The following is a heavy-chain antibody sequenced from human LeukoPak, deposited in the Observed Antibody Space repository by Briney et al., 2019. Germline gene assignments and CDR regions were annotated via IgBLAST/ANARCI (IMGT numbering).Heavy chain of an antibody. J-gene: IGHJ4*02. V-gene: IGHV3-66*01. Sequence: GGSLRLSCAASGFTVSSNYMSGVRPAPGKGVAWVSVIYSGGSTYYADSVTGRFTISRDNSKNKLYLQMNSLRAEATAVYYCARDTRYDSSGYYSDYWGQGTLVTVSS. CDR2: IYSGGST. D-gene: IGHD3-22*01. CDR1: GFTVSSNY. CDR3: ARDTRYDSSGYYSDY.